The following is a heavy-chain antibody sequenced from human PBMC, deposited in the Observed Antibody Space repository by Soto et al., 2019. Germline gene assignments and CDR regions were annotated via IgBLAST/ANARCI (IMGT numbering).Heavy chain of an antibody. CDR1: GFTLGYYG. CDR2: LSYDGVYT. Sequence: QMRLVESGGGVVQPGRSLRLSCLVSGFTLGYYGTHWVRQAPGKGLEWVAHLSYDGVYTAYADSVKGRFTISSDSSKITFFLQMDRLTKDDTAVYYCAKGLRGSSVGMDVWGQGTNVTVSS. J-gene: IGHJ6*02. CDR3: AKGLRGSSVGMDV. V-gene: IGHV3-30*18. D-gene: IGHD3-22*01.